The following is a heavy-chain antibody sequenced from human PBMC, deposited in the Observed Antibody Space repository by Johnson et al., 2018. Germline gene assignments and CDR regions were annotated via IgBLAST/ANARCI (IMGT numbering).Heavy chain of an antibody. CDR3: TTGNFLSGYYPKGVSYFQH. V-gene: IGHV3-15*07. J-gene: IGHJ1*01. CDR1: GFTFTNSW. CDR2: VKSKADGGTA. Sequence: VQLVESGGGLVKPGESLRLSCAASGFTFTNSWMNWVRQTPGKGLEWIGRVKSKADGGTADYAAPLKGRFIISRDDSKNTLFLQMNSLEIEDTALYYCTTGNFLSGYYPKGVSYFQHWGQVSLVTVSS. D-gene: IGHD3-3*01.